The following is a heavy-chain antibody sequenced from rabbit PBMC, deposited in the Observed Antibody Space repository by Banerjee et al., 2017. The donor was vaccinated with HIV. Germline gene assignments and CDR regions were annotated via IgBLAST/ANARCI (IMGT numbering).Heavy chain of an antibody. J-gene: IGHJ4*01. V-gene: IGHV1S45*01. CDR1: GFSFSNKYV. D-gene: IGHD4-2*01. CDR3: ARDAGYAGSNL. Sequence: QEQLEESGGDLVKPEGSLTLTCTASGFSFSNKYVMCWVRQAPGKGLEWIACINTSSGNSVYARWAKGRFTISRTSATTVTLQMTSLTAADTATYFCARDAGYAGSNLWGLGTLVTVS. CDR2: INTSSGNS.